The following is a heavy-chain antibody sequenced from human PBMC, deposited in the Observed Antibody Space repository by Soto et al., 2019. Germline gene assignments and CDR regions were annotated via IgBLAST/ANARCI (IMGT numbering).Heavy chain of an antibody. V-gene: IGHV3-72*01. CDR2: IKNKANSYTT. CDR1: GFTFSAHY. Sequence: EVQLVESGGGLVQPGGSLRLSCAASGFTFSAHYMDWVRQAPGKGLEWVGRIKNKANSYTTEYAASVEGRFTISREDSQNSLYLQMNILKTEDTAVYYCARVSLVGTSGGRYFDYWGQGSQVAVSS. D-gene: IGHD1-26*01. J-gene: IGHJ4*02. CDR3: ARVSLVGTSGGRYFDY.